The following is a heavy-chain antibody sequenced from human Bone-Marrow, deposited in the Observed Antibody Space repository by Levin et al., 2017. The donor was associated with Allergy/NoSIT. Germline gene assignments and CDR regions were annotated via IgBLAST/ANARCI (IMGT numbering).Heavy chain of an antibody. CDR2: IYYSGSA. CDR3: ARDRLYHRMIGNCYSYGVEV. V-gene: IGHV4-59*12. J-gene: IGHJ6*02. CDR1: GGSIGSYY. D-gene: IGHD2-21*01. Sequence: SETLSLTCTVSGGSIGSYYWSWIRQPPGKGLEWIGYIYYSGSADYNPSLRSRVSMSVDSSKNQFSLRLTSVTAADSAVYSGARDRLYHRMIGNCYSYGVEVWGQGTTVTVSS.